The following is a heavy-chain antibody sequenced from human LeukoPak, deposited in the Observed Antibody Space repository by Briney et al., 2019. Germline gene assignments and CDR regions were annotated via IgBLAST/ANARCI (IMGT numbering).Heavy chain of an antibody. J-gene: IGHJ6*03. CDR3: AGRRYSSSWEYYYYYYMDV. CDR1: GGTFSSYA. D-gene: IGHD6-13*01. Sequence: SVKVSCKASGGTFSSYAISWVRQAPGQGLEWMGGIIPIFGTANYAQKFQGRVTITADESTSTAYMELSSLRSEDTAVYYCAGRRYSSSWEYYYYYYMDVWGKGTTVTVSS. CDR2: IIPIFGTA. V-gene: IGHV1-69*13.